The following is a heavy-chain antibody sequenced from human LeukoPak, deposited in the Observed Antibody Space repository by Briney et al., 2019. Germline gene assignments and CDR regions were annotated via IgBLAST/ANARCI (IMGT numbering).Heavy chain of an antibody. CDR1: GYTFTGYY. J-gene: IGHJ6*03. CDR3: ARVLAGSWGYYYYYMDV. CDR2: INPNSGGT. Sequence: ASVKVSCKASGYTFTGYYMHWVRQAPGQGLEWMGWINPNSGGTNYAQKFQGRVTMTRDTAISTAYMELSRRRSADTAVYYCARVLAGSWGYYYYYMDVWGKGTTVTVSS. D-gene: IGHD3-16*01. V-gene: IGHV1-2*02.